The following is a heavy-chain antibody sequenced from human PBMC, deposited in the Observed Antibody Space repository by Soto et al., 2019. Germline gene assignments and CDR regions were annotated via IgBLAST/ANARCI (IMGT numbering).Heavy chain of an antibody. Sequence: GASVKVSCKASGGTFSSYAISWVRQAPGQGLEWMGGIIPMFGTANYAQKFQGRVTITADESTSTAYMELSSLRSEDTAVYYCASLGYYDTSGYYAPFDYWGQGTLVTVS. CDR2: IIPMFGTA. V-gene: IGHV1-69*13. J-gene: IGHJ4*02. D-gene: IGHD3-22*01. CDR1: GGTFSSYA. CDR3: ASLGYYDTSGYYAPFDY.